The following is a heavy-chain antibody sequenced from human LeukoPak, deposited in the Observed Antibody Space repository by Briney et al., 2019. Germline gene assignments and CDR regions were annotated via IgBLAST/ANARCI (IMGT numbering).Heavy chain of an antibody. CDR3: ARGPNYYDSSGYYFRFDY. D-gene: IGHD3-22*01. CDR2: INPSGGSA. CDR1: GYTFTSYY. V-gene: IGHV1-46*01. J-gene: IGHJ4*02. Sequence: ASVKVSCKASGYTFTSYYMHWVRQAPGQGLEWMGIINPSGGSASYAQKFQGRVTMTRDTSTSTVYMELSSLRSEDTAVYYCARGPNYYDSSGYYFRFDYWGQGTLVTVSS.